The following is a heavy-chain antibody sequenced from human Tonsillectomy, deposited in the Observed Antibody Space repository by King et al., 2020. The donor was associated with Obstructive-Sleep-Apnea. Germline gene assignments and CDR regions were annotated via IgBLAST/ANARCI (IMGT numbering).Heavy chain of an antibody. CDR1: GGSISTYY. Sequence: VQLQESGPGLVKPSETLSLTCTVSGGSISTYYWSWIRQPPGKGLEWIGYIYYRGSTNYTPPLKSRVTISVDTSKNQFSLNLSSVTAADTAVYYCARGGYYYFDYWGQGTLATVSS. CDR3: ARGGYYYFDY. D-gene: IGHD3-22*01. J-gene: IGHJ4*02. V-gene: IGHV4-59*08. CDR2: IYYRGST.